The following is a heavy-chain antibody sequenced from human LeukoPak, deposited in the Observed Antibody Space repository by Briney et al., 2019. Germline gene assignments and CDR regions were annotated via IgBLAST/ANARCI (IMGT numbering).Heavy chain of an antibody. CDR3: ATVRDEFDY. J-gene: IGHJ4*02. V-gene: IGHV3-48*03. Sequence: GGSLRLSCAASGFTFSSYEMNWVRQAPEKGLEWLSYISSSGSTIYYADSVKGRFTSSRDNIKNSLYLQMNSLRAEYTAVYYCATVRDEFDYWGQGILVTVSS. D-gene: IGHD5-24*01. CDR2: ISSSGSTI. CDR1: GFTFSSYE.